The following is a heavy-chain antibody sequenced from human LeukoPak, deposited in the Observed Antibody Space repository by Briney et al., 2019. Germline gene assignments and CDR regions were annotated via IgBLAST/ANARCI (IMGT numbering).Heavy chain of an antibody. CDR1: GYTFTGYY. CDR3: ARDLFRRSSTDDDAFDI. J-gene: IGHJ3*02. CDR2: INPNSGGT. D-gene: IGHD2-2*01. V-gene: IGHV1-2*02. Sequence: GASVKVSCKASGYTFTGYYMHWVRQAPGQGLEWMGWINPNSGGTNYAQKFQGRVTMTRDTSISTAYMELSRLRSDDTAVYYCARDLFRRSSTDDDAFDIWGQGTMVTVSS.